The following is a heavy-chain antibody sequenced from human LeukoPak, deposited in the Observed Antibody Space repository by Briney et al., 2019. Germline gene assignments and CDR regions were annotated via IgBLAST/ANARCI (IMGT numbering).Heavy chain of an antibody. J-gene: IGHJ3*02. V-gene: IGHV3-43*02. Sequence: GGSLRLSCAASGFTFDDYAMHWVRQAPGKGLEWVSLISGDGGSTYYADSVKGRFTISRDNSKNSLYLQMNSLRTEDTALYYCAKARSSGWEWDAFDIWGQGTMVTVSS. CDR2: ISGDGGST. CDR1: GFTFDDYA. CDR3: AKARSSGWEWDAFDI. D-gene: IGHD6-19*01.